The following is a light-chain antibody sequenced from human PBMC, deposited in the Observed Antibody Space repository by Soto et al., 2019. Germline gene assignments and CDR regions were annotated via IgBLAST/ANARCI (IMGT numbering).Light chain of an antibody. J-gene: IGKJ3*01. CDR3: QQSYSTPLT. Sequence: DIQMTQSPSSLSASVGDRVTITCRASQSISSYLNWYQQKPGKAPKLLIYDASSLQSGVPSRFSGSGSGTDFTLTISSLQPEDFATYSCQQSYSTPLTFGPGTKVDIK. CDR1: QSISSY. CDR2: DAS. V-gene: IGKV1-39*01.